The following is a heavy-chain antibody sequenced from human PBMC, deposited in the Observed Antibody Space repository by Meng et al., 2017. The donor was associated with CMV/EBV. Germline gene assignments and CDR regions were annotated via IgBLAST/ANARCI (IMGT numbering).Heavy chain of an antibody. CDR2: IYYSGST. D-gene: IGHD2-15*01. J-gene: IGHJ5*02. V-gene: IGHV4-31*02. CDR3: ARGARYCSGGSCSSWFDP. Sequence: SSGGYYWSWIRQHPGQGLEWIGYIYYSGSTYYNPSLKSRVTISVDTSKNQFSLKLSSVTAADTAVYYCARGARYCSGGSCSSWFDPWGQGTLVTVSS. CDR1: SSGGYY.